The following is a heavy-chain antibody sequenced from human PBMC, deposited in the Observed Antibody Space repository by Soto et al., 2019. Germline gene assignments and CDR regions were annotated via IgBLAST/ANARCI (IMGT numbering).Heavy chain of an antibody. D-gene: IGHD4-17*01. CDR2: ISGSSSYI. Sequence: GGSLRLSCAASGFTFSSYSMNWVRQAPGKGLEWVSSISGSSSYIYYADSVKGRFTISRDNAKNSLYLQMNSLRAEDTAVYYCARDQSGYGDYPEAYYYGMDVCGQGTTVTVS. CDR3: ARDQSGYGDYPEAYYYGMDV. CDR1: GFTFSSYS. V-gene: IGHV3-21*01. J-gene: IGHJ6*02.